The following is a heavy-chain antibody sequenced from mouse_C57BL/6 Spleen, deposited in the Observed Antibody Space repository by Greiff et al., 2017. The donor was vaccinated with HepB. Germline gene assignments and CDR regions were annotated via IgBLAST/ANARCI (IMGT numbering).Heavy chain of an antibody. CDR1: GFTFSSYA. CDR3: TRRDYGNSFDY. J-gene: IGHJ2*01. V-gene: IGHV5-9-1*02. D-gene: IGHD2-1*01. CDR2: ISSGGDYI. Sequence: EVMLVESGEGLVKPGGSLKLSCAASGFTFSSYAMSWVRQTPEKRLEWVAYISSGGDYIYYADTVKGRFTISRDNARNTLYLQMSSLKSEDTAMDYCTRRDYGNSFDYWGQGTTLTVSS.